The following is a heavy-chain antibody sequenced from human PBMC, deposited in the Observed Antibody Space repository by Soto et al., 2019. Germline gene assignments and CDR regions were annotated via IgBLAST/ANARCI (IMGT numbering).Heavy chain of an antibody. CDR3: AREPIYIRITMVRGVPGHNWFDP. J-gene: IGHJ5*02. CDR2: ISYDGSNK. V-gene: IGHV3-30-3*01. D-gene: IGHD3-10*01. Sequence: GGSLRLSCAASGFTFSSYAMHWVRQAPGKGLEWVAVISYDGSNKYYADSVKGPFTISRDNSKNTLYLQMNSLRAEDTAVYYCAREPIYIRITMVRGVPGHNWFDPWGQGTLVTVSS. CDR1: GFTFSSYA.